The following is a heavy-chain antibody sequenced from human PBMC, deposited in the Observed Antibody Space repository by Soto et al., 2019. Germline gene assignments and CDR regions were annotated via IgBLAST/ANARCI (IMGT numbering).Heavy chain of an antibody. CDR3: ARIRGYWCGLDV. V-gene: IGHV3-23*01. CDR1: GFPLSTYG. CDR2: ITGTGGNT. J-gene: IGHJ6*02. Sequence: EVQLLESGGGLVQPGGSLRLSCAASGFPLSTYGMTWVRQAPGKGLEWVSAITGTGGNTYYVDSVKGRFTSSRDNSKNMLYLQVNSLVVECTAVYYLARIRGYWCGLDVWGQGTTVTVSS. D-gene: IGHD2-8*02.